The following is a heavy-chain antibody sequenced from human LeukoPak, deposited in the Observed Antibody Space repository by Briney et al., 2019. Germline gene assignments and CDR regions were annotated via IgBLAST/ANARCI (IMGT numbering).Heavy chain of an antibody. CDR2: IYPGDSDT. CDR1: GYRFTSYW. V-gene: IGHV5-51*01. Sequence: GESLKISCKGSGYRFTSYWIGWVRQMPGKGLGGMGIIYPGDSDTRYSPSFQGQVTISADKSISTAYLQWSSLKASDTAMYYCARLGYGIAAAGYYYYGMDVWGQGTTVTVSS. CDR3: ARLGYGIAAAGYYYYGMDV. J-gene: IGHJ6*02. D-gene: IGHD6-13*01.